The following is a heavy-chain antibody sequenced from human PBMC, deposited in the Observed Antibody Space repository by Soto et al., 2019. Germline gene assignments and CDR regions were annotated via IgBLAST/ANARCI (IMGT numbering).Heavy chain of an antibody. CDR3: WGGGKRGGATFGRYV. Sequence: ASVKVSCTASVYTFTGYYMHWVRQAPGQGLEWMGWINPNSGGTNYAQKFQGWVTMTRDTSSSTAYMAPSRLRSADTAADFWWGGGKRGGATFGRYVWDQET. CDR2: INPNSGGT. D-gene: IGHD1-26*01. CDR1: VYTFTGYY. V-gene: IGHV1-2*04. J-gene: IGHJ6*02.